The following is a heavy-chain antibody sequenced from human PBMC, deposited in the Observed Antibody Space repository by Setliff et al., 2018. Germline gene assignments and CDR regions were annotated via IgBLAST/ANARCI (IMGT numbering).Heavy chain of an antibody. V-gene: IGHV1-18*01. J-gene: IGHJ4*02. Sequence: RASVKVSCKASGYTFTSYGISWVRQAPGQGLEWMGWISAYNGNTNYAQKLQGRVTMTTDTSTSTAYVDLRNLRSDDTAVYYCARDKPDFVVVEAAARLDYWGQGSLVTVSS. CDR3: ARDKPDFVVVEAAARLDY. CDR2: ISAYNGNT. D-gene: IGHD2-15*01. CDR1: GYTFTSYG.